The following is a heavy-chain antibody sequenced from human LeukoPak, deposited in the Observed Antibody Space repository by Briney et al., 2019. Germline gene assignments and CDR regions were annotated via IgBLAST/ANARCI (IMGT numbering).Heavy chain of an antibody. D-gene: IGHD2-15*01. CDR3: ATTGGYYFYMDV. V-gene: IGHV3-66*01. CDR1: GFTFSSYS. Sequence: GGSLRLSCAASGFTFSSYSMNWVRQAPGKGLEWVSIIYSGGSTYYADSVKGRFTISRDNSENTLYLQMNSLRAEDTAVYYCATTGGYYFYMDVWGNGTTVTISS. J-gene: IGHJ6*03. CDR2: IYSGGST.